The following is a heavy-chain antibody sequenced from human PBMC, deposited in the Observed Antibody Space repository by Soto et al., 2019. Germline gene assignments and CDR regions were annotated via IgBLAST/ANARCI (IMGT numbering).Heavy chain of an antibody. CDR3: ARRYGWLYFDY. CDR2: IYYSGST. CDR1: GFSLSTSGMC. V-gene: IGHV4-61*08. Sequence: SGPTLVNPTQTLTLTCTFSGFSLSTSGMCVSWIRQPPGKALEWIGYIYYSGSTNYNPSLKSRVTILVDTSKNQFSLKLTSVTAADTALYYCARRYGWLYFDYWGQGSLVTVSS. D-gene: IGHD3-10*01. J-gene: IGHJ4*02.